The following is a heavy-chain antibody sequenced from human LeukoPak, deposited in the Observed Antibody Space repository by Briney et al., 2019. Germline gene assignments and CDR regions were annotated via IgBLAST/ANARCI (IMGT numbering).Heavy chain of an antibody. Sequence: GGSLRLSCAAPGFTFSSYAMSWVRQAPGKGLEWVSAISGSGGSTYYADSVKGRFTISRDNSKNTLYLQMNSLRAEDTAVYYCAKNRLITRTGPDYWGQGTLVTVSS. CDR2: ISGSGGST. J-gene: IGHJ4*02. CDR1: GFTFSSYA. CDR3: AKNRLITRTGPDY. D-gene: IGHD1-7*01. V-gene: IGHV3-23*01.